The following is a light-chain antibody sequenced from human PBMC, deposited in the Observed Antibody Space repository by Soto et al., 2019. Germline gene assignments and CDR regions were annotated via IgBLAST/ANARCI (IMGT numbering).Light chain of an antibody. CDR2: EVS. V-gene: IGLV2-14*01. Sequence: QPVLTQPASVSGSPGQSITISCTGTNSDVGDYNYVSWYQQHPGKAPKLIIYEVSNRPSGISDRFSASKSGNTASLTISGLQAEDEADYYCSSYTNSNTRVFGTGTKLTVL. J-gene: IGLJ1*01. CDR1: NSDVGDYNY. CDR3: SSYTNSNTRV.